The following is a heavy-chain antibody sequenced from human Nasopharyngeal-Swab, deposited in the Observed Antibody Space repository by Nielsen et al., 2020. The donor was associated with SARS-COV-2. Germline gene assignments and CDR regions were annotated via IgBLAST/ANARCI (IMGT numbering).Heavy chain of an antibody. CDR2: ISSSSSYI. V-gene: IGHV3-21*01. CDR1: GLTFNNYN. Sequence: RSLSLSCAASGLTFNNYNLSWVRQDRGEGVEWGLSISSSSSYIYYADSVKGRFTISRDNAKNSLYLQMNSLRAEDTAVYYCARDGLDYDFWSAYFMDVWGQGTTVTVSS. J-gene: IGHJ6*02. CDR3: ARDGLDYDFWSAYFMDV. D-gene: IGHD3-3*01.